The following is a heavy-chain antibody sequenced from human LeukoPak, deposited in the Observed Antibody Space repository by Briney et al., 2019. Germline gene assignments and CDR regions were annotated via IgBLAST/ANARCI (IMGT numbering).Heavy chain of an antibody. CDR1: EFTFSSYA. D-gene: IGHD2-2*02. J-gene: IGHJ4*02. V-gene: IGHV3-23*01. Sequence: PGGSLRLSCAASEFTFSSYAMSWVRQAPGKGLEWVSSIASSGANTFYADSVKGRFTLSRDNSQNTLYLQMNSLSAEDTAVYYRAKNLGASCYSPPDYWGQGTLVTVFS. CDR3: AKNLGASCYSPPDY. CDR2: IASSGANT.